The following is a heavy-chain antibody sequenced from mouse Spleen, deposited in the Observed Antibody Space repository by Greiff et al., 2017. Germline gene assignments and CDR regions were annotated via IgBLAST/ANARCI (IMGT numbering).Heavy chain of an antibody. J-gene: IGHJ2*01. CDR3: VRSDYRWYYFDY. V-gene: IGHV10-1*01. Sequence: DVKLVESGGGLVQPKGSLKLSCAASGFSFNTYAMNWVRQAPGKGLEWVARIRSKSNNYATYYADSVKDRFTISRDDSESMLYLQMNNLKTEDTAMYYCVRSDYRWYYFDYWGQGTTLTVSS. D-gene: IGHD2-14*01. CDR1: GFSFNTYA. CDR2: IRSKSNNYAT.